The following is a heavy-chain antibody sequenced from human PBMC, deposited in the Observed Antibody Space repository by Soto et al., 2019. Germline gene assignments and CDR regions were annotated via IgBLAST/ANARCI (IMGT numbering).Heavy chain of an antibody. V-gene: IGHV4-30-2*06. CDR1: GVTMSYGAYS. CDR2: ISHLETT. CDR3: VRAGCYDSFVF. D-gene: IGHD3-22*01. J-gene: IGHJ4*02. Sequence: SETLSLTCSVSGVTMSYGAYSWNWIRQSPGKGLEWLGYISHLETTYYNPSFRSRLSLSIDRTTDQFFLYLSSIPAAAKADYHCVRAGCYDSFVFWGPGIQVTASS.